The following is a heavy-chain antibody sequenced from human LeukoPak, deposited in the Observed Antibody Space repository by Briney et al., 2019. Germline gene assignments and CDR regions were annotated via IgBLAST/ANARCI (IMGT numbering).Heavy chain of an antibody. V-gene: IGHV4-59*01. CDR2: IYYSGST. Sequence: SETLSLTCTVSGGSISSYYWSWIRQPPGKGLEWIGYIYYSGSTNYNPSLKSRVTISVDTSKNQFSLKLSSVTAADTAVYYCARDRLGSTHYYYHMDVWGKGTTVTVSS. J-gene: IGHJ6*03. CDR1: GGSISSYY. D-gene: IGHD7-27*01. CDR3: ARDRLGSTHYYYHMDV.